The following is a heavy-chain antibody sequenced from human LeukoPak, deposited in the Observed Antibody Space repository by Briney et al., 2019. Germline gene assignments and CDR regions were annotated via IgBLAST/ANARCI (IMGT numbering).Heavy chain of an antibody. D-gene: IGHD4-11*01. J-gene: IGHJ4*02. CDR2: IYWDDDK. Sequence: SGPTLVNPTQTLTPTCTFSGFSLSTSGVGVGWVRQPPGKALEWLALIYWDDDKRYNSSQKSRLTITKDTSKNQVVLTMTNVDPVDTATYYCVHRRIYSPFDNWGQGALVTASS. CDR3: VHRRIYSPFDN. V-gene: IGHV2-5*02. CDR1: GFSLSTSGVG.